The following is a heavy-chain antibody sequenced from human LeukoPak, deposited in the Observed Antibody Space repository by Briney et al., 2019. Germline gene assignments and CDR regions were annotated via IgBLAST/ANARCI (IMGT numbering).Heavy chain of an antibody. J-gene: IGHJ6*02. D-gene: IGHD3-3*01. CDR1: GFTFSSYS. CDR3: ASDYYDSYGMDV. V-gene: IGHV3-21*01. Sequence: GGSLRLSCAASGFTFSSYSMNWVRQAPGKGLEWVSSISSSSSYIYYADSVKGRFTISRDNAKNSLYPQMNSLRAEDTAVYYCASDYYDSYGMDVWGQGTTVTVSS. CDR2: ISSSSSYI.